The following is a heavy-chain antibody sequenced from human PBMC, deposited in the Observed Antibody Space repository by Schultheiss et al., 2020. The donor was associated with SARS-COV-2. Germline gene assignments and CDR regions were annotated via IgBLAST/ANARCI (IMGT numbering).Heavy chain of an antibody. CDR1: GDTISDYF. D-gene: IGHD3-10*01. V-gene: IGHV4-59*01. J-gene: IGHJ4*02. Sequence: SETLSLTCAVSGDTISDYFWSWIRQPPGKGLEWIGYIFYTGSTKYNPSLKSRVTISVDTSKNQFSLKLSSVTAADTAVYYCARSYYGSGSHLDYWGQGTLVTVSS. CDR2: IFYTGST. CDR3: ARSYYGSGSHLDY.